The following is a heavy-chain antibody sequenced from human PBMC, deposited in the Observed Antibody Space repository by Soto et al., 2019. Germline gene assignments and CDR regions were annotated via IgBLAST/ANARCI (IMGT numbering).Heavy chain of an antibody. CDR1: GFTFSSYG. V-gene: IGHV3-30*18. D-gene: IGHD6-19*01. CDR2: ISYDGSNK. J-gene: IGHJ4*02. Sequence: GGSLRLSCAASGFTFSSYGMHWVRQAPGKGLEWVAVISYDGSNKYYADSVKGRFTISRDNSKNTLYLQMNSLRAEDTAVYYCAKEPGSGWTLFSAYFDYWGQGTLVTVSS. CDR3: AKEPGSGWTLFSAYFDY.